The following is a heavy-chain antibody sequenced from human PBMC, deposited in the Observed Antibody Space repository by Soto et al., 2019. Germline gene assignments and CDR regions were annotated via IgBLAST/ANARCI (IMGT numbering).Heavy chain of an antibody. J-gene: IGHJ4*02. CDR1: GFTFSSYS. Sequence: GGSLRLSCAASGFTFSSYSMNWVRQAPGKGLEWVSYISSSSSTIYYADSVKGRFTISRDNAKNSLYLQMNSLRAEDTAVYYCARGPYFDWLNRPYYFDYWGQGTLVTVSS. CDR3: ARGPYFDWLNRPYYFDY. D-gene: IGHD3-9*01. V-gene: IGHV3-48*01. CDR2: ISSSSSTI.